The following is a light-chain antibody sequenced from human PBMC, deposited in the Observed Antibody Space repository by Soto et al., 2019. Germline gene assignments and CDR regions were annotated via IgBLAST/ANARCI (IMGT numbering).Light chain of an antibody. CDR2: GVT. CDR3: TSYAGSNNFWV. J-gene: IGLJ2*01. Sequence: QAVVTQPPSASGSPGQSVTISCTGTSSDIGGYNYVSWYQQYPGKAPKLMIYGVTKRPSGVPDRFSGSRSDNTASLTVSGLQPEDEADYYCTSYAGSNNFWVFGGGTQLTVL. V-gene: IGLV2-8*01. CDR1: SSDIGGYNY.